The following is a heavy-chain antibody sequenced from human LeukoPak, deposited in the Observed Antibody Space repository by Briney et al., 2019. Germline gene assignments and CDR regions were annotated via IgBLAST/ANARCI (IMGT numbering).Heavy chain of an antibody. D-gene: IGHD5-24*01. CDR2: IYPGDSDT. CDR1: GYSFTSYW. CDR3: ARPRSIEMATITDAFDI. Sequence: GESLKIFCKGSGYSFTSYWIGWVRQMPGKGLEWMGIIYPGDSDTRYSPSFQGQVTISADKSISTAYLQWSSLKASDTAMYYCARPRSIEMATITDAFDIWGQGTMVTVSS. J-gene: IGHJ3*02. V-gene: IGHV5-51*01.